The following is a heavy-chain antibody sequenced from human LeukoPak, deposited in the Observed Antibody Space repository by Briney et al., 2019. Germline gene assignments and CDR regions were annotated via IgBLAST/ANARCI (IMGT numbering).Heavy chain of an antibody. V-gene: IGHV3-23*01. CDR3: ARSYSNHLFGMDV. J-gene: IGHJ6*02. CDR1: GFTFSSYA. D-gene: IGHD4-11*01. Sequence: PGGSLRLSCEASGFTFSSYAMSWVRQTPGKGPEWVSAISGSSGTTYYADSVKGRVAISRDNSQNTVFLQMNSVRVEDTAVYYCARSYSNHLFGMDVWGQGTAVTVSS. CDR2: ISGSSGTT.